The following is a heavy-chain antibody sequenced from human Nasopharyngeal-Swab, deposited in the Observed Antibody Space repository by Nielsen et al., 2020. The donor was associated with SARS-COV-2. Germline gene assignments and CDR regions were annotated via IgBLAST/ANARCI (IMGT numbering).Heavy chain of an antibody. J-gene: IGHJ4*02. Sequence: VRQAPGKGLEWVAIVWFDGTNKYYADSVKGRFTISRDSSKNTLYLQMNSLRAEDAAVYYCARDSGFTFGYWIFDYWGQGTLVTVSS. CDR3: ARDSGFTFGYWIFDY. CDR2: VWFDGTNK. V-gene: IGHV3-33*01. D-gene: IGHD3-22*01.